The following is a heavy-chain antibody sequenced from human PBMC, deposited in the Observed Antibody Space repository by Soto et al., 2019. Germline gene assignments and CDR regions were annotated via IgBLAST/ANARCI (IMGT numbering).Heavy chain of an antibody. J-gene: IGHJ4*02. CDR1: GGSISSYY. CDR3: ARDPDRYSYGHDY. V-gene: IGHV4-59*01. D-gene: IGHD5-18*01. CDR2: IYYSGST. Sequence: QVQLQESGPGLVKPSETLSLTCTVSGGSISSYYWSWIRQPPGKGLEWIGYIYYSGSTNYNPSLKSRVTISVDTSKNQFSLKLSSVTAADTAVYYCARDPDRYSYGHDYWGQGTLVTVSS.